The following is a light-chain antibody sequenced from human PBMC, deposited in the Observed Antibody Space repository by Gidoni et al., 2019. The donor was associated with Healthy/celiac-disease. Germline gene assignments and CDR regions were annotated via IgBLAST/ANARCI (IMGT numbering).Light chain of an antibody. CDR3: QQYNSYST. Sequence: DIQMTQSPSTLSASVGDRVTITCLASQSISSWLAWDQQKPGKAPKLLIYKASSLESGVPSRFSGSGSGTEFTLTISSLQPDDFATYYCQQYNSYSTFGPGTKVDIK. CDR2: KAS. V-gene: IGKV1-5*03. J-gene: IGKJ3*01. CDR1: QSISSW.